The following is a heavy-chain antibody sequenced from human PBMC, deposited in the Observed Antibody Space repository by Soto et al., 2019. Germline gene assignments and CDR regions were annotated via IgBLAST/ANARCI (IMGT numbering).Heavy chain of an antibody. CDR1: GFTFSGSA. J-gene: IGHJ6*02. D-gene: IGHD3-10*01. CDR2: IRSKANSYAT. V-gene: IGHV3-73*01. CDR3: TRHGSTMVRGVIYYYYGMDV. Sequence: GGSLRLSCAASGFTFSGSAMHWVHQASGKGLEWVGRIRSKANSYATAYAASVKGRFTISRDDSKNTAYLQMNSLKTEDTAVYYCTRHGSTMVRGVIYYYYGMDVWGQGTTVTVSS.